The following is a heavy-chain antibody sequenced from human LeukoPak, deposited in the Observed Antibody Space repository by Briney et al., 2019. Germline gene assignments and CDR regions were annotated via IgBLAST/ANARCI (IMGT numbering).Heavy chain of an antibody. V-gene: IGHV1-18*01. Sequence: ALVKVSCKASGYTFTSYGISWVRQAPGQGLEWMGWISAYNGNTNYAQKLQGRVTMTTDTSTSTAYMELRSLRSDDTAVYYCAREIGYCSSTSCHTLGYWGQGTLVTVSS. CDR2: ISAYNGNT. CDR3: AREIGYCSSTSCHTLGY. D-gene: IGHD2-2*01. J-gene: IGHJ4*02. CDR1: GYTFTSYG.